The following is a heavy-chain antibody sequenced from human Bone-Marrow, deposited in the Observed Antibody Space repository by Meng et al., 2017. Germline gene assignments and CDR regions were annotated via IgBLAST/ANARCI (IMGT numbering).Heavy chain of an antibody. V-gene: IGHV4-39*07. J-gene: IGHJ4*02. CDR2: IYYSGST. CDR1: GGSISSSSYY. D-gene: IGHD6-13*01. Sequence: GSLRLSCTVSGGSISSSSYYCGWIRQPPGKGLEWIGSIYYSGSTYYNPSLKSRVTISVDTSKNQFSLKLSSVTAADTAVYYCARNRRAYGAGTHDYWGQGTMVTVSS. CDR3: ARNRRAYGAGTHDY.